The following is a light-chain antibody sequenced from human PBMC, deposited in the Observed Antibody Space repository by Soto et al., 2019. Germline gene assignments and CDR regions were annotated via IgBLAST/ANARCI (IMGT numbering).Light chain of an antibody. Sequence: DIQMTQSPSSLSAFVGDRVTITCRASQSISNSLNWYQQKPGKAPRLLISTISSLQSGVPSRFPGSGSGTDFTLTISSLQPEDFATYYCQQTHSTPLTFGGGTKVEV. CDR2: TIS. J-gene: IGKJ4*01. CDR1: QSISNS. CDR3: QQTHSTPLT. V-gene: IGKV1-39*01.